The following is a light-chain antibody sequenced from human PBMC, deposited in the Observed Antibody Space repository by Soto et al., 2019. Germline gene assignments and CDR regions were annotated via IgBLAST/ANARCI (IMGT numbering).Light chain of an antibody. CDR1: KSVSSY. CDR2: DAS. Sequence: DIVLAQSPATLSLSPGERDTLSCRAIKSVSSYLAWYQQKPGQAPRLLLSDASNRSTGIPARFSGSGSGTDFTLTISSLEPEDFAVYYCQQRSNWPLTFGQGTRLEIK. V-gene: IGKV3-11*01. CDR3: QQRSNWPLT. J-gene: IGKJ5*01.